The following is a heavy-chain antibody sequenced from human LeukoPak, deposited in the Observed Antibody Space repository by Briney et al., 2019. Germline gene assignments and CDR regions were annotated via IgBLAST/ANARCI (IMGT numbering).Heavy chain of an antibody. J-gene: IGHJ4*02. CDR1: GGSFSGYY. Sequence: PSETLSLTCAVYGGSFSGYYWSWIRQPPGKGLEWIGEINHSGSTNYNPSLKSRVTISVDTSKNQFSLKLSSVTAADTAVYYCARARAYCYGKWGQGTLVTVSS. D-gene: IGHD5-18*01. CDR3: ARARAYCYGK. CDR2: INHSGST. V-gene: IGHV4-34*01.